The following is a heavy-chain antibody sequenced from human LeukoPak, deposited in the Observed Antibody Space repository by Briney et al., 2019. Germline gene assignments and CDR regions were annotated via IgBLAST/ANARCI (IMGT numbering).Heavy chain of an antibody. V-gene: IGHV3-23*01. J-gene: IGHJ4*02. CDR2: ITGGSDST. CDR3: AKGSGPSWPYYFDY. Sequence: PGASLRLSCAASGFTFGSYVMSWVRQAPGKGLEWVSAITGGSDSTYNADSVKGRSTISRDNSKNTLYLQMNTLRAEDTAVYYCAKGSGPSWPYYFDYWGQGTLVTVSS. CDR1: GFTFGSYV. D-gene: IGHD6-19*01.